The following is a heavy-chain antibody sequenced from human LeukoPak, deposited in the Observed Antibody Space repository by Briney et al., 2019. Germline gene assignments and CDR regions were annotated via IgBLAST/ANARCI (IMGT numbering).Heavy chain of an antibody. V-gene: IGHV4-59*01. J-gene: IGHJ4*02. Sequence: PSETLSLTCTASGGSITSYYWSWIRQPPGKGLEWIGYIFYSGSTNYNPSLKSRVTISVGTSKNQFSLKLSSVTAADTAVYYCARGPYCRTTSCHYSFDYWGQGTLVTVSS. CDR3: ARGPYCRTTSCHYSFDY. CDR2: IFYSGST. CDR1: GGSITSYY. D-gene: IGHD2-2*01.